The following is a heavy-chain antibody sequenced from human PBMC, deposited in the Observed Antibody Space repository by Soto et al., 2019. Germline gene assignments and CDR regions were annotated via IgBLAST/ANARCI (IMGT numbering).Heavy chain of an antibody. CDR2: INSRGGST. CDR1: GFTFSSYA. Sequence: EVQLLESGGGLVQPGGSLRLSCAASGFTFSSYAMAWFRRAPGRGLEWVSAINSRGGSTYYADSVKGRFTISRDSSKNTLYLQMNSLRAEDTAVYYCAKDRSSTSCYAFDYWGQGTLVTVSS. CDR3: AKDRSSTSCYAFDY. J-gene: IGHJ4*02. V-gene: IGHV3-23*01. D-gene: IGHD2-2*01.